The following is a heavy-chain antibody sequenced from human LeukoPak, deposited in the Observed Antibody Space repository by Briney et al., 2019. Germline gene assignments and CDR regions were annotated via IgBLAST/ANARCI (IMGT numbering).Heavy chain of an antibody. Sequence: PGGSLRLSCAASGFTFNTYAMHWVRQAPGKGLEWVAVISHDGRNEYYAESVKGRFIISRDNSKNTLYLQLHSLRAEDTAVYYCATDFLERATHIPSRNWGQGILVTVSS. V-gene: IGHV3-30*04. CDR2: ISHDGRNE. CDR1: GFTFNTYA. D-gene: IGHD5-24*01. CDR3: ATDFLERATHIPSRN. J-gene: IGHJ4*02.